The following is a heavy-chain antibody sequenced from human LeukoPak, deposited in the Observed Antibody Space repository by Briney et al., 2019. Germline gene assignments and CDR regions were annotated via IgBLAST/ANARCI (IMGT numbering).Heavy chain of an antibody. CDR3: ARDMGEPTAMYADY. Sequence: GSSVKVSCKASGGTFSSYAISWVRQAPGQGLEWMGWINPHSGRTDYAQKFRGRVTMTRDTSIGTAYMELSGLKPDDTAVYFCARDMGEPTAMYADYWGQGTLVTVSS. CDR1: GGTFSSYA. CDR2: INPHSGRT. J-gene: IGHJ4*02. D-gene: IGHD2-2*01. V-gene: IGHV1-2*02.